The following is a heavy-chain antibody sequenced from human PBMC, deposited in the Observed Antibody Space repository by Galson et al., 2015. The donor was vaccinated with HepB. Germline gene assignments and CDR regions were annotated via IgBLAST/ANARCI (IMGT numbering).Heavy chain of an antibody. Sequence: SLRLSCAASGFTFSSYSMNWVRQAPGKGLEWVSSISSSSSYIYYADSVKGRFTISRDNAKNSLYLQMNSLRAEDTAVYYCARDSEEGSGWYVYYYYYGMDVWGQGTTVTVSS. J-gene: IGHJ6*02. D-gene: IGHD6-19*01. CDR3: ARDSEEGSGWYVYYYYYGMDV. CDR2: ISSSSSYI. CDR1: GFTFSSYS. V-gene: IGHV3-21*01.